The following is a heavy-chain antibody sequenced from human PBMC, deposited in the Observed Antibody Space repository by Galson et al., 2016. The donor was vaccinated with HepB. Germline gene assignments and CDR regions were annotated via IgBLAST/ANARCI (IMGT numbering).Heavy chain of an antibody. CDR2: IAYDGPYE. V-gene: IGHV3-30*04. D-gene: IGHD3-22*01. Sequence: SLRLSCACSGFTVNTYAGHWVRQAPGKGLDWVAVIAYDGPYEYYADSVKGRFTVSRDKSKNTIYLQMNSLTTDDTSIYYCARELGYSLDNSGYSPRKRDAFDVWGQGTMVTVSS. CDR3: ARELGYSLDNSGYSPRKRDAFDV. J-gene: IGHJ3*01. CDR1: GFTVNTYA.